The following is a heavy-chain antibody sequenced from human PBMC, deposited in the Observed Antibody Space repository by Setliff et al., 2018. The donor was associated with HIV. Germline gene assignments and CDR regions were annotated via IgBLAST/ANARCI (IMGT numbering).Heavy chain of an antibody. CDR1: GGSFSGYY. D-gene: IGHD1-26*01. CDR3: AGGPGTTSIDY. Sequence: SETLSLTCAVYGGSFSGYYWSWIRQPPGKGLEWIGEINHSGRTYYNPSLKSRVSISVDASKNQFSLELISVTAADTAVYYCAGGPGTTSIDYWAQGTLVTVSS. J-gene: IGHJ4*02. V-gene: IGHV4-34*01. CDR2: INHSGRT.